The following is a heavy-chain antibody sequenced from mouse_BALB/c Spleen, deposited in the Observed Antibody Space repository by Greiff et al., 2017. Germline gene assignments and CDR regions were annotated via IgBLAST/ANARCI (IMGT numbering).Heavy chain of an antibody. J-gene: IGHJ2*01. CDR3: ARGGARATSYFDY. D-gene: IGHD3-1*01. CDR1: GFSLTSYG. CDR2: IWAGGST. V-gene: IGHV2-9*02. Sequence: VQLQESGPGLVAPSQSLSITCTVSGFSLTSYGVHWVRQPPGKGLEWLGVIWAGGSTNYNSALMSRLSISKDNSKSQVFLKMNILQTDDTAMYYCARGGARATSYFDYWGQGTTLTVSS.